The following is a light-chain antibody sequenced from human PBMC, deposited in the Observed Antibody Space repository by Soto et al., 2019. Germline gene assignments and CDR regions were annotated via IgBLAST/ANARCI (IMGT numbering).Light chain of an antibody. J-gene: IGKJ1*01. CDR1: QTIYSN. CDR3: QQYQNLWT. V-gene: IGKV3-15*01. CDR2: RAS. Sequence: IGMTQSPATLSVSPGERATLSCRASQTIYSNVAWYQQRPGQPPRLLIYRASSRATGIPARFSGSGSGTEFPLTINSLQSEDFAVYYCQQYQNLWTFGQGT.